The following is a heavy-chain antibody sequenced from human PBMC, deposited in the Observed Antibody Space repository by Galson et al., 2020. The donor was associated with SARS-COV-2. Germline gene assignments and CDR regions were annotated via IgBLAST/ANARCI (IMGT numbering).Heavy chain of an antibody. V-gene: IGHV4-59*13. CDR3: ARGDGSGSYYDWYFDS. Sequence: SETLSLTCPVSAGSINTYFWNWIRQSPEKGLEWIGYIYYSGSTNRNPSLKSRVTMSIDTSKNRFSLTLRSVTAADTAVYYCARGDGSGSYYDWYFDSWSQGLPVTVSS. CDR2: IYYSGST. CDR1: AGSINTYF. J-gene: IGHJ4*02. D-gene: IGHD3-10*01.